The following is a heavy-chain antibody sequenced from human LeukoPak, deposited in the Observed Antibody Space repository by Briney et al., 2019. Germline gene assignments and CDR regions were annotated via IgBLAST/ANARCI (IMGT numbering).Heavy chain of an antibody. CDR1: GGSISSSH. CDR3: AGRPIWDAFDI. J-gene: IGHJ3*02. V-gene: IGHV4-59*08. D-gene: IGHD1-26*01. CDR2: ISYSGST. Sequence: SETLSLTCTVSGGSISSSHWSWIRQPPGKGLEWIGYISYSGSTNYNPSLRSRVTISKDTFKNQFSLKLSSVTAADTAVYYCAGRPIWDAFDIWGQGTMVTVSS.